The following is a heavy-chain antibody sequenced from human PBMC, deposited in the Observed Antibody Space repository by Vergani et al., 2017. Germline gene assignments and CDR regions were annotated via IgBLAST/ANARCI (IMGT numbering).Heavy chain of an antibody. CDR3: ASPAFWSAYDKHYFDY. CDR1: GGTFSSYA. V-gene: IGHV1-69*06. CDR2: IIPIFGTA. Sequence: QVQLVQSGAEVKKPGSSVRVSCKASGGTFSSYAISWVRQAPGQGLEWMGGIIPIFGTANYAQKFQGRVTITADKSTSTAYMELSSLRSEDTAVYYCASPAFWSAYDKHYFDYWGQGTLVTVSS. D-gene: IGHD3-3*01. J-gene: IGHJ4*02.